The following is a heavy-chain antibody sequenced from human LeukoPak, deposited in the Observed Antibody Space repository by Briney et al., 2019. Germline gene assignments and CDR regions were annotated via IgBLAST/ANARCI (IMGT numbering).Heavy chain of an antibody. J-gene: IGHJ3*02. CDR3: ARGTWYQLLRAAFDI. V-gene: IGHV4-30-2*01. CDR1: GGSISSGGYY. Sequence: PSQTLSLTCTVSGGSISSGGYYWSWIRQPPGKGLEWIGYIYHSGSTYYNPSLKSRVTISVDRSKNQFSLKLSSVTAADTAVYYCARGTWYQLLRAAFDIWGQGTMVTVSS. CDR2: IYHSGST. D-gene: IGHD2-2*01.